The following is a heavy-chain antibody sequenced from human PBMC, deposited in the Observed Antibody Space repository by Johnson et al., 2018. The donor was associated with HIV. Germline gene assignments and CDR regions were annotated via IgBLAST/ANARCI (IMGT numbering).Heavy chain of an antibody. V-gene: IGHV3-74*02. CDR1: GFTISTFW. J-gene: IGHJ3*02. CDR2: ISGDGSSS. Sequence: VQLVESGGGLVQPGGSLRLSCAASGFTISTFWMHWVRQVPGKGLMWVSRISGDGSSSSYADSVKGRFTISRDNAKNTLYLQLNSLRAEDTAVYYCAKAHGFGEVMIALYIWGQGTVVTVSS. CDR3: AKAHGFGEVMIALYI. D-gene: IGHD3-10*01.